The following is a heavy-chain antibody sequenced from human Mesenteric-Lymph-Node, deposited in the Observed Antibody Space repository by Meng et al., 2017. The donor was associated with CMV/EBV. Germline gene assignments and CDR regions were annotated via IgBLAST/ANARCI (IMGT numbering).Heavy chain of an antibody. D-gene: IGHD3-10*01. CDR3: AKAAPSGAYSRFDS. J-gene: IGHJ4*02. V-gene: IGHV3-23*01. CDR2: ITNGGYST. Sequence: SGFTFSSYVMNWVRQAPGKGLEWVSSITNGGYSTYYADSVKGRFTISRDNSRSTLFLQMNSLRAEDTAVYFCAKAAPSGAYSRFDSWGQGTLVTVSS. CDR1: GFTFSSYV.